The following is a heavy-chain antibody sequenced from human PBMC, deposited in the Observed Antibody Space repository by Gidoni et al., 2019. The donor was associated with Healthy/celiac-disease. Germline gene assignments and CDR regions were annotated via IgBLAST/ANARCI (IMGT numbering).Heavy chain of an antibody. Sequence: EVQLVESVGGLAQPGRSLRLSFAASRFSVDDWSLPWVRQAPGKGLEWVSGISWNSGSIGYADSVKGRFTISRDNAKNSLYLQMNSLRAEDTALYYCAKDIRIAAAGFDAFDIWGQGTMVTVSS. CDR2: ISWNSGSI. CDR3: AKDIRIAAAGFDAFDI. V-gene: IGHV3-9*01. J-gene: IGHJ3*02. D-gene: IGHD6-13*01. CDR1: RFSVDDWS.